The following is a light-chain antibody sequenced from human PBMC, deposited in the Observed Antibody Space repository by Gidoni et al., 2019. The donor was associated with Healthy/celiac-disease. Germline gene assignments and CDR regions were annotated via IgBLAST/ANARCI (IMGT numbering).Light chain of an antibody. J-gene: IGKJ4*01. CDR3: QQSYSRPLT. CDR2: AAS. Sequence: DIHMTQSPSSLSASVGDRVTLTCLASQSISSYLNWYQQQPGKAHKLLIYAASSLQSGVPSRFSGSGSGTDFTLTISSLQPEDFATYDCQQSYSRPLTFGGGTKVEIK. CDR1: QSISSY. V-gene: IGKV1-39*01.